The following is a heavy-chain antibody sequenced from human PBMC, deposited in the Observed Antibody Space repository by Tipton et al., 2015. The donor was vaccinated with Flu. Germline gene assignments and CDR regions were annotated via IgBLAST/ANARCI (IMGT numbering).Heavy chain of an antibody. D-gene: IGHD3-16*01. V-gene: IGHV5-51*01. CDR3: VRHGSTIGEFDY. CDR2: ISPGDSDT. CDR1: GYTFTTYW. Sequence: QLVQSGAEVKKPGESLKISCVGSGYTFTTYWIAWVRQMPGKGLEWMGIISPGDSDTRYSPSFQGRVTISADKSINTAYLQWSSLKASDTAMYYCVRHGSTIGEFDYWGQGTLVTVSS. J-gene: IGHJ4*02.